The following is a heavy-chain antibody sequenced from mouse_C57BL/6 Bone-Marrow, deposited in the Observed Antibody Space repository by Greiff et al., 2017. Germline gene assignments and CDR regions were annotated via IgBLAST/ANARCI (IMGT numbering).Heavy chain of an antibody. D-gene: IGHD1-1*01. CDR2: IYPRSGNT. J-gene: IGHJ3*01. CDR1: GYTFTSYG. Sequence: QVQLQQSGAELARPGASVKLSCKASGYTFTSYGISWVKQRTGQGLEWIGEIYPRSGNTYYNEKFKGKATLTADKSSSTAYMELLSLTSEDSAVFFCSRFPIYYYGSAWFAYWGQGTLVTVSA. CDR3: SRFPIYYYGSAWFAY. V-gene: IGHV1-81*01.